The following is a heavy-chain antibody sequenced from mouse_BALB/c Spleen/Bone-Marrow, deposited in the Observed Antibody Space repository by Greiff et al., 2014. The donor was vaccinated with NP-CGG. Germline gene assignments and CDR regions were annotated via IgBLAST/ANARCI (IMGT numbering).Heavy chain of an antibody. V-gene: IGHV1-80*01. CDR1: GYAFSTYW. CDR2: IYPGGGDT. J-gene: IGHJ3*01. Sequence: SGAELVRPGSSVKISCKASGYAFSTYWMNWVKQRPGQGLEWIGQIYPGGGDTNYNGKFKGKATLTADKSSSTAYMQLSSLTSEDSAIYFCARGLRAYWGQGTLVTVSA. CDR3: ARGLRAY.